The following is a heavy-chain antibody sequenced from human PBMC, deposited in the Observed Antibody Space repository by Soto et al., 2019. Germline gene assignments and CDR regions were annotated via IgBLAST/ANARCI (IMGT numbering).Heavy chain of an antibody. J-gene: IGHJ6*02. D-gene: IGHD3-3*01. Sequence: EASVKVSFKASGYTFTSYGISWVRQAPGQGLEWMGWISAYNGNTNYAQKLQGRVTMTTDTSTSTAYMELRSLRSDDTAVYYCXXXXHXXGVIMDPIYYYGMDVWGQGTTVTFSS. CDR2: ISAYNGNT. V-gene: IGHV1-18*01. CDR1: GYTFTSYG. CDR3: XXXXHXXGVIMDPIYYYGMDV.